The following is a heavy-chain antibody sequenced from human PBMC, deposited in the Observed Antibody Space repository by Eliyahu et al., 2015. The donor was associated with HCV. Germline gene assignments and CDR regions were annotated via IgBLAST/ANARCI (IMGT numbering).Heavy chain of an antibody. J-gene: IGHJ5*02. CDR2: IHYSGST. D-gene: IGHD6-19*01. CDR1: GGSITTYX. Sequence: QVQLQESGPGLVKPSETLSLTCTVSGGSITTYXGVGIRQPPGKGLEWIGYIHYSGSTNYNPSLKSRVTISIDTSKNQFSLNLTSVTAADTAMYYCASGGGGIAVTGTGGWFDPWGQGTLVTVSS. V-gene: IGHV4-59*01. CDR3: ASGGGGIAVTGTGGWFDP.